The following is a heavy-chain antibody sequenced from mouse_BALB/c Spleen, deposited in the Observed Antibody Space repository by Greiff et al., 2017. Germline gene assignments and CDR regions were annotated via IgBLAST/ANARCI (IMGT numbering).Heavy chain of an antibody. CDR1: GYTFTDYA. D-gene: IGHD3-1*01. CDR2: ISTYYGDA. CDR3: ATSRVLYAMDY. J-gene: IGHJ4*01. V-gene: IGHV1S137*01. Sequence: QVQLQQSGAELVRPGVSVKISCKGSGYTFTDYAMHWVKQSHAKSLEWIGVISTYYGDASYNQKFKGKATMTVDKSSSTAYMELARLTSEDSAIYYCATSRVLYAMDYWGQGTSVTVSS.